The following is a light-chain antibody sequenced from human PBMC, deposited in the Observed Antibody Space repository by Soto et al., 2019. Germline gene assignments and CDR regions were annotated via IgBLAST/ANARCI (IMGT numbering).Light chain of an antibody. CDR2: SNN. Sequence: QSVLTQPPSVSGAPGQRVTISCTGSSSNIGAGYDVHWYQQLPRTAPKLLIYSNNNRPSGVPDRFSGSRSGTSASLAITGLQPEDEADYYCSSYAGSSWVFGGGTKLTVL. CDR1: SSNIGAGYD. V-gene: IGLV1-40*01. J-gene: IGLJ3*02. CDR3: SSYAGSSWV.